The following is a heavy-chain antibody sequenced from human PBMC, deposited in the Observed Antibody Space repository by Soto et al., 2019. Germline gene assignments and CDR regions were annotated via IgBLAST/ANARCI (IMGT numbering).Heavy chain of an antibody. J-gene: IGHJ4*02. D-gene: IGHD1-26*01. CDR2: FDPEDGET. CDR1: GYTLTELS. Sequence: ASVKVSCKVSGYTLTELSMHWVRQAPGKGLEWMGGFDPEDGETIYAQKFQGRVTMTEDTSTDTAYMELSSLRSEDTAVYYCATPPPSIVGATTIYYWGQGTLVTVYS. CDR3: ATPPPSIVGATTIYY. V-gene: IGHV1-24*01.